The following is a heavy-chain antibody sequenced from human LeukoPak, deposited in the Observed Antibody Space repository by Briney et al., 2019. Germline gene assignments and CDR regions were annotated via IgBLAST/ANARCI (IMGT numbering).Heavy chain of an antibody. Sequence: SETLSLTCAVYGGSFSGYYWSWIRQPPGKGLEWIGEINHSGSTNYNPSLKSRVTISVDTSKNQFSLKLSSVTAADAAVYYCARGQAYYYDSSGYYSAWGQGTLVTVSS. D-gene: IGHD3-22*01. CDR2: INHSGST. V-gene: IGHV4-34*01. J-gene: IGHJ5*02. CDR3: ARGQAYYYDSSGYYSA. CDR1: GGSFSGYY.